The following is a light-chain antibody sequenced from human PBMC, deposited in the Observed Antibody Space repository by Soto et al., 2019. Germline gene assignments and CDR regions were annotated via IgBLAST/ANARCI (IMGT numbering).Light chain of an antibody. CDR3: QQRDSRPLT. V-gene: IGKV3-11*01. J-gene: IGKJ4*01. CDR2: DAS. Sequence: EIVLTQSPATLSLSPGERATLSCRASQSVSRNLAWYQQKPGQAPRLLIYDASNRATGTPARFSGSGSGTDFTLTISSLEPEDFAVYYCQQRDSRPLTFGGGTKVEIK. CDR1: QSVSRN.